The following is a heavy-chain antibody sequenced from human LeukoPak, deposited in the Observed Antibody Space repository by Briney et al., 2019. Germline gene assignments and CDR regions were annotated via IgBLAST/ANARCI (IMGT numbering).Heavy chain of an antibody. D-gene: IGHD3-10*01. CDR3: ARHPSLRASYYYGSGSYRAFDY. V-gene: IGHV4-34*01. Sequence: SETLSLTCAVYGGSFSGYYWSWIRQPPGKGLEWIGEINHSGSTNYNPSLKSRVTISVDTSKNQFSLKLSSVTAVDTAVYYCARHPSLRASYYYGSGSYRAFDYWGQGTLVTVSS. J-gene: IGHJ4*02. CDR1: GGSFSGYY. CDR2: INHSGST.